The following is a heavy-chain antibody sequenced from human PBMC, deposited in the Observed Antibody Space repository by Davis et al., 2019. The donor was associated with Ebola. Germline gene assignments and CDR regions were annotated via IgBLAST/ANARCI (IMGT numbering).Heavy chain of an antibody. J-gene: IGHJ4*02. CDR1: GGSISSYY. CDR2: IDYSGST. D-gene: IGHD6-19*01. Sequence: SETLSLTCTVSGGSISSYYWSWIRQSPGKGLEWIGYIDYSGSTNYNPSLKSRVTVSVDTSKNQFSLMMRSLTAADTAVYYCARTTRGSGWFLDFWGRGTLVTVSS. CDR3: ARTTRGSGWFLDF. V-gene: IGHV4-59*12.